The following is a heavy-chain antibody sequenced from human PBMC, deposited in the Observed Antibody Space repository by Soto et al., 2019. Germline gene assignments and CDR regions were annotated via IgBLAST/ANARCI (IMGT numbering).Heavy chain of an antibody. CDR1: GGSISSSSYY. J-gene: IGHJ6*02. Sequence: PSETLSLTCTVSGGSISSSSYYWGWIRQPPGKGPEWIGSIYYSGSTYYNPSLKSRVTISVDTSKNQFSLKLSSVTAADTAVYYCARVYYYGMDVWGQGTTVTVSS. V-gene: IGHV4-39*07. CDR3: ARVYYYGMDV. CDR2: IYYSGST.